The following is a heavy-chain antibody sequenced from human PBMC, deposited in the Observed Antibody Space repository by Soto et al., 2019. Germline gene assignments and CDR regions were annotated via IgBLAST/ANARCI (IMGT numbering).Heavy chain of an antibody. V-gene: IGHV1-3*01. CDR2: INAGNGNT. Sequence: ASVKVSCKASGYTFTSYAMHWVRQAPGQRLEWMGWINAGNGNTKYSQKFQGRVTITRDTSASTAYMELRSLRSEDTAVYYCARASELNWFAPWGQGPLVTVSS. CDR3: ARASELNWFAP. J-gene: IGHJ5*02. D-gene: IGHD1-26*01. CDR1: GYTFTSYA.